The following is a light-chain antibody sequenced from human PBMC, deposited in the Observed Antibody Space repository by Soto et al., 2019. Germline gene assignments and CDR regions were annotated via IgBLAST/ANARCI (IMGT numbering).Light chain of an antibody. CDR2: DAS. Sequence: DIQMTQSPSTLSASVGDRVTITCRASQSISSWLAWYQQKPGKAPKFLIYDASSLESGVPSRFSGSGSDTEFTLTINNLQPDDFATYHCQQYNRYSLTFGGGTKVEIK. CDR3: QQYNRYSLT. J-gene: IGKJ4*01. V-gene: IGKV1-5*01. CDR1: QSISSW.